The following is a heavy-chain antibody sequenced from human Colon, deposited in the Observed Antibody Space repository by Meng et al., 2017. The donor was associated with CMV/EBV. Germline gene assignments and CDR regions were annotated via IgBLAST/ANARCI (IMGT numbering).Heavy chain of an antibody. CDR3: VRGGYSGTQTGGVQEY. D-gene: IGHD5-12*01. V-gene: IGHV4-4*07. J-gene: IGHJ4*02. CDR1: GGSISPYN. Sequence: QVQLQEAGPGPVKPSPTPSLTCPVTGGSISPYNWGLTRQPAGQGLECLGRISTNRNSDYNPSLNNRATIWLVTSNNQFSLKLTSVTAADSAVYYCVRGGYSGTQTGGVQEYWGQGTLVTVSS. CDR2: ISTNRNS.